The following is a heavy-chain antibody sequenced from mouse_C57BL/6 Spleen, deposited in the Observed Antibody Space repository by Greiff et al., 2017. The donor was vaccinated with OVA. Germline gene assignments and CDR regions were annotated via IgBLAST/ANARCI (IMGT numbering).Heavy chain of an antibody. V-gene: IGHV1-15*01. Sequence: VQLQQSGAELVRPGASVTLSCKASGYTFTDYEMHWVKQTPVHGLEWIGAIDPETGGTAYNEKFKSKATLTVDPSSSTAYMQLSSLTSEDSAVYYCARGSPHYYGSSYNYWGQGTTLTVSS. J-gene: IGHJ2*01. CDR3: ARGSPHYYGSSYNY. CDR1: GYTFTDYE. CDR2: IDPETGGT. D-gene: IGHD1-1*01.